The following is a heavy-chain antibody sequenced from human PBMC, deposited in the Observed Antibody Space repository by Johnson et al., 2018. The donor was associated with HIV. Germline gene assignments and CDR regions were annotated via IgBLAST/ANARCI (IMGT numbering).Heavy chain of an antibody. CDR3: ARETRDGPAFDI. V-gene: IGHV3-30*04. D-gene: IGHD5-24*01. CDR1: GFTFSSYA. J-gene: IGHJ3*02. CDR2: ILYDGSDK. Sequence: QVQVVESGGGLIQPGGSLRLSCAASGFTFSSYAMHWVRLAPGKGLEWVAVILYDGSDKYYADSMQGRFTISRDNSKNTLYLQMNSLRAEDTAVYYCARETRDGPAFDIWGQGTMVTVSS.